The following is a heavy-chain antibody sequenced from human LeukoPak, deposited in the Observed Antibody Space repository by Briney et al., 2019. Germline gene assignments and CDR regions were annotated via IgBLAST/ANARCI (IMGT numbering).Heavy chain of an antibody. CDR1: GGSISSGNW. V-gene: IGHV4-4*02. CDR2: IYHSGST. Sequence: SETLSLTCAVYGGSISSGNWWSWVRQPPGKGLEWIGEIYHSGSTNYNPSLKSRVTISVDKSKNQFSLKLSSVTAADTAVYYCARVGYYYDSSGYSPLHDAFDIWGQGTMVTVSS. CDR3: ARVGYYYDSSGYSPLHDAFDI. D-gene: IGHD3-22*01. J-gene: IGHJ3*02.